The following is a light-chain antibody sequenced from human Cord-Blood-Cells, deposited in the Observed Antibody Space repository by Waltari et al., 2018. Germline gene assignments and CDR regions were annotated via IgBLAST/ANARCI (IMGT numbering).Light chain of an antibody. CDR2: WAS. V-gene: IGKV4-1*01. CDR3: QQYYSTPYS. CDR1: QCVLYSSNNKNY. J-gene: IGKJ2*03. Sequence: DIVMTQSPDSLAVSLGERATINCKSSQCVLYSSNNKNYLAWYQQKPGQPPKLLIYWASTRESGVPDRFSGSGSGTDFTLTISSLQAEDVAVYYCQQYYSTPYSFGQGPSWRSN.